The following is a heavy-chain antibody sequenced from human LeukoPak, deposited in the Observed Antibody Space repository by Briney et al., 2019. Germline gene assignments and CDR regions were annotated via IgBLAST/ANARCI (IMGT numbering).Heavy chain of an antibody. CDR3: ARGPRFGELLWHWFDP. J-gene: IGHJ5*02. CDR1: GGSFSGYY. Sequence: SETLPLTCAVYGGSFSGYYWSWIRQPPGKGLEWIGEINHSGSTNYNPSLKSRVTISVDTSKNQFSLKLSSVTAADTAVYYCARGPRFGELLWHWFDPWGQGTLVTVSS. CDR2: INHSGST. V-gene: IGHV4-34*01. D-gene: IGHD3-10*01.